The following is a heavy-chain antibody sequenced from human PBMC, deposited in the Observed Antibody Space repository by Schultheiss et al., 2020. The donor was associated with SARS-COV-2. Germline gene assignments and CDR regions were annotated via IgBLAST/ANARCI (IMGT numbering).Heavy chain of an antibody. D-gene: IGHD4-17*01. CDR2: IKQDGSEK. V-gene: IGHV3-7*01. CDR1: GFTFGDYA. J-gene: IGHJ4*02. CDR3: ARVTHGDYVGY. Sequence: GESLKISCTTAGFTFGDYAMSWFRQAPGKGLEWVANIKQDGSEKYYVDSVKGRFTISRDNAKNSLYLQMNSLRAEDTAVYYCARVTHGDYVGYWGQGTLVTVSS.